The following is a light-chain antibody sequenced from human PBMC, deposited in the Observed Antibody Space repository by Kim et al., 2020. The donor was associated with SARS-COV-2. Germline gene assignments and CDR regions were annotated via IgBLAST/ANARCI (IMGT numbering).Light chain of an antibody. CDR1: QSVSSN. Sequence: SVSPGERATLSCRASQSVSSNLAWYQQKPGQAPRLLIYGASTRATGIPARFSGSGSGTDFTLTISRLEPEDFAVYYCQQCGNSPWTFGQGTKVDIK. CDR2: GAS. V-gene: IGKV3D-15*02. CDR3: QQCGNSPWT. J-gene: IGKJ1*01.